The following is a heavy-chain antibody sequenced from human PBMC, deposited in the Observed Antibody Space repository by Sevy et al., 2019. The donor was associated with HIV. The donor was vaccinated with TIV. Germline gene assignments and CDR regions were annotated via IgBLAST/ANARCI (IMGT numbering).Heavy chain of an antibody. Sequence: SETLSLTCTVSGGSISSSSYYWGWIRQPPGKGLEWIGSIYYSGSTYYNPSLKSRVTISVDTSKNQFSLKLSSVTAADTAVYYCARLNGRADYVWGSYREEYFQHWGQGTLVTVSS. J-gene: IGHJ1*01. D-gene: IGHD3-16*02. CDR3: ARLNGRADYVWGSYREEYFQH. CDR2: IYYSGST. V-gene: IGHV4-39*01. CDR1: GGSISSSSYY.